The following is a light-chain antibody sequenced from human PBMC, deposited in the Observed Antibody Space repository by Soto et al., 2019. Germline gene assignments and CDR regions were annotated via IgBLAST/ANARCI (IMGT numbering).Light chain of an antibody. J-gene: IGLJ1*01. CDR1: SSDVGGYNY. V-gene: IGLV2-8*01. CDR3: SSYVGSNNFPYV. Sequence: QSVLTQPPSASGSPGQSVTISCTGTSSDVGGYNYVSWYQHHPGKAPKLIIYGVDERPSGVPDRFSGSKSGNTASLTVSGLQAEDEADYYCSSYVGSNNFPYVFGTGTKATVL. CDR2: GVD.